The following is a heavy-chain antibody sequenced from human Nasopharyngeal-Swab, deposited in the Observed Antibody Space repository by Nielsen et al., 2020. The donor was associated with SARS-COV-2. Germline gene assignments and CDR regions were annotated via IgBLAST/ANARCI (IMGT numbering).Heavy chain of an antibody. CDR3: AKDRGWGSGWYIPVH. Sequence: GESLKISCAASGFSFGSYGMHWVRHAPGKGLEWVAVIWYDGSKKYYVDSVKGRFTISRDNSKNTLYLQMNSLRAEDTAVYFCAKDRGWGSGWYIPVHWGQGTLVTVSS. CDR2: IWYDGSKK. V-gene: IGHV3-33*06. D-gene: IGHD6-19*01. J-gene: IGHJ4*02. CDR1: GFSFGSYG.